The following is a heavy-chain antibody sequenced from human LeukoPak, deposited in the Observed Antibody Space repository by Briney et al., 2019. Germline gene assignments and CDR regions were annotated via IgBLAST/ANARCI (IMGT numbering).Heavy chain of an antibody. V-gene: IGHV3-21*01. CDR2: ISSSSSYI. D-gene: IGHD2-2*01. Sequence: GGSLRLSCAASGFTFSSYSMNWVRQAPGKGLEWVSSISSSSSYIYYADSVKGRFTISRDNAKNSLYLQMNSLRAEDTAVYYCARAPIHQLPYYMDVWGKGTTVTVSS. J-gene: IGHJ6*03. CDR1: GFTFSSYS. CDR3: ARAPIHQLPYYMDV.